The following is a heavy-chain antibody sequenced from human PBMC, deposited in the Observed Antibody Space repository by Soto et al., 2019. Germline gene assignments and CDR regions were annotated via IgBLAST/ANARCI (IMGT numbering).Heavy chain of an antibody. J-gene: IGHJ4*02. V-gene: IGHV3-48*01. Sequence: PGGSLRLSCAASGFTFSTYSMNWVRQAPGKGLEWVSYISSSSSTIFYTDSVKGRFTVSRDNSKNTLYLQLNDLRAEDTAIYYCAKDYDYGDSLPFDCWGQGTLVTVSS. CDR2: ISSSSSTI. CDR1: GFTFSTYS. CDR3: AKDYDYGDSLPFDC. D-gene: IGHD4-17*01.